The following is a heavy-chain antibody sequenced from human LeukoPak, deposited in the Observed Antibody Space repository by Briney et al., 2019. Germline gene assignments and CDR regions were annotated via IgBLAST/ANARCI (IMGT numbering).Heavy chain of an antibody. J-gene: IGHJ4*02. Sequence: PGGSLRLSCAASGFTFSSYGMHWVRQAPGKGLEWVAFIRYDGSNKYYADSVKGRFTISRDNSKNTLCLQMNSLRAEDTAVYYCAKGRIVGAANYYFDYWGQGTLVTVSS. CDR2: IRYDGSNK. D-gene: IGHD1-26*01. CDR3: AKGRIVGAANYYFDY. V-gene: IGHV3-30*02. CDR1: GFTFSSYG.